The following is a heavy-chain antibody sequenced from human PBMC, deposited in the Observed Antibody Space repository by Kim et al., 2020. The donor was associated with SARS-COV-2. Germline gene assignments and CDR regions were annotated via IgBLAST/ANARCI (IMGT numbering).Heavy chain of an antibody. V-gene: IGHV1-2*06. D-gene: IGHD1-1*01. CDR3: ARTRRTSPPYYYMDV. J-gene: IGHJ6*03. CDR2: INPNSGGT. Sequence: ASVKVSCKASGYTFTGYYMHWVRQAPGQGLEWMGRINPNSGGTNYAQKFQGRVTMTRDTSISTAYMELSRLRSDDTAVYYCARTRRTSPPYYYMDVWGKGTTATVSS. CDR1: GYTFTGYY.